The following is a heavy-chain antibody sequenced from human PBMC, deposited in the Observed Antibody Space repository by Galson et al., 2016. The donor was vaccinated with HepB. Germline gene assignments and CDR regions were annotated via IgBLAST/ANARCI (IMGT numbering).Heavy chain of an antibody. V-gene: IGHV3-9*01. CDR2: ISWNSGRI. Sequence: SLRLSCAASGFTFDVYAMHWVRQAPGKGLEWVSGISWNSGRIGYADSVTGRFTISRDNAKNSLFLQMNRLRPGDTALYYCAKDTSYSSSWFYFDYWGQGALVTVSS. D-gene: IGHD6-13*01. CDR1: GFTFDVYA. CDR3: AKDTSYSSSWFYFDY. J-gene: IGHJ4*02.